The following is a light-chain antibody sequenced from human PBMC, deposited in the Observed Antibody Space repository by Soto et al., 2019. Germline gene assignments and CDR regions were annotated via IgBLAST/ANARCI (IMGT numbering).Light chain of an antibody. CDR3: SSSTRSSTRV. V-gene: IGLV2-14*01. CDR2: DVS. CDR1: SSDVGGYNT. Sequence: QSALTQPASVSASPGQSITISCTGTSSDVGGYNTVSWYQQHPGKAPKLMIFDVSNRPSGVSNRFSGSKSGNTASLTISGHQVEDEADYYCSSSTRSSTRVFGTGTKVTVL. J-gene: IGLJ1*01.